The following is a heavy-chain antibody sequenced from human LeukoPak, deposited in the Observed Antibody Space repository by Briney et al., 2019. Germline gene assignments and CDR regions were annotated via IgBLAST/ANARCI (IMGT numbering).Heavy chain of an antibody. D-gene: IGHD6-19*01. CDR1: GGAISSGDSY. V-gene: IGHV4-30-4*01. J-gene: IGHJ4*02. CDR3: ARHRTSGWGLDY. Sequence: PSETLSLTCSVSGGAISSGDSYWSWIRQPPGKGLEWIGYIYYSGATYYNPSLKSRVTISVDTSKNQFSLKVNSVTAADTAVYYCARHRTSGWGLDYWGQGTLVTVSS. CDR2: IYYSGAT.